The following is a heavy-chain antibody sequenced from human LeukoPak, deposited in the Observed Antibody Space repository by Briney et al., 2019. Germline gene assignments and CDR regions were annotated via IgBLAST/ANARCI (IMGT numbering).Heavy chain of an antibody. CDR3: ASGSLDYYDRSDY. CDR2: INPNSGVT. CDR1: GYTFSGFY. Sequence: ASVKVSCKASGYTFSGFYIHWVRQAPGQGLEWMGWINPNSGVTNYAQKLQGRVTITRDTSISTAYMELSRLRSDDTAVYYCASGSLDYYDRSDYWGQGTLVTVSS. D-gene: IGHD3-22*01. V-gene: IGHV1-2*02. J-gene: IGHJ4*02.